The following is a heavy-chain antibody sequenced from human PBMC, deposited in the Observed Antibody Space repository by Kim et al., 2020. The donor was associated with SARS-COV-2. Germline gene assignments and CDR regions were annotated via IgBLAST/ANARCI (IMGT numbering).Heavy chain of an antibody. V-gene: IGHV1-69*13. D-gene: IGHD1-1*01. CDR1: GGTFSSYA. CDR2: IIPIFGTA. CDR3: ARGWVPSEDRVGWFDP. J-gene: IGHJ5*02. Sequence: SVKVSCKASGGTFSSYAISWVRQAPGQGLEWMGGIIPIFGTANYAQKFQGRVTITADESTSTAYMELSSLRSEDTAVYYCARGWVPSEDRVGWFDPWGQGTLVTVSS.